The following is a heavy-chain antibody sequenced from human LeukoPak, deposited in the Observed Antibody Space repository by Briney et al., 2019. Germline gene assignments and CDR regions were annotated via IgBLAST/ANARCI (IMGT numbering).Heavy chain of an antibody. J-gene: IGHJ4*02. CDR3: ARMSGSHLDY. CDR1: GFTFSSYW. D-gene: IGHD1-26*01. CDR2: IKQDGSEK. Sequence: GGSLRLSCAASGFTFSSYWMSWVRQAPGKGLEWVANIKQDGSEKYYADSVKGRFTISRDNFKNTLYLQMNSLRAEETAVYYCARMSGSHLDYWGQGALVTVSS. V-gene: IGHV3-7*01.